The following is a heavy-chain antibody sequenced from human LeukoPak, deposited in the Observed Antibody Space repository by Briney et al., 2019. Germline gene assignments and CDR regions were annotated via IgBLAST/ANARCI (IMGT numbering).Heavy chain of an antibody. D-gene: IGHD6-19*01. CDR2: INPNSGGT. Sequence: ASVKVSCKASGYTFTGYYMHWVRQAPGQGLEWMGWINPNSGGTNYAQKFQGRVTMTRDTSISTAYMELSRLRSDDTVVYYCAREYSSGWEVFDYWGQGTLVTVSS. V-gene: IGHV1-2*02. CDR3: AREYSSGWEVFDY. J-gene: IGHJ4*02. CDR1: GYTFTGYY.